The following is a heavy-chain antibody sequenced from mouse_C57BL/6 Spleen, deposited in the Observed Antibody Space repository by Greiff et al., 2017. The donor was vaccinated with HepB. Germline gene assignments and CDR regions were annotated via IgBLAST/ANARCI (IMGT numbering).Heavy chain of an antibody. Sequence: EVMLVESEGGLVQPGSSMKLSCTASGFTFSDYYMAWVRQVPEKGLEWVANINYDGSSTYYLDSLKSRFIISRDNAKNILYLQMSSLKSEDTATYYCARLSTGPRAMDYWGQGTSVTVSS. V-gene: IGHV5-16*01. CDR1: GFTFSDYY. CDR3: ARLSTGPRAMDY. J-gene: IGHJ4*01. D-gene: IGHD4-1*02. CDR2: INYDGSST.